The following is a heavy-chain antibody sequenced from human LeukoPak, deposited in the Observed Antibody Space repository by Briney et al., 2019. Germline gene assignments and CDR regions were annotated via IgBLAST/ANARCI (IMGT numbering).Heavy chain of an antibody. J-gene: IGHJ4*02. V-gene: IGHV1-3*01. CDR1: GYTFTSYA. D-gene: IGHD2-15*01. CDR3: ARDSGEYYFDY. Sequence: GASVKVSCKASGYTFTSYAMHWVRQAPGQRLEWMGWINAGNGDTKYSQKFQGRVTITRDTSASTAYMELSSLRSEDTAVYYCARDSGEYYFDYWGQGTLVTVSS. CDR2: INAGNGDT.